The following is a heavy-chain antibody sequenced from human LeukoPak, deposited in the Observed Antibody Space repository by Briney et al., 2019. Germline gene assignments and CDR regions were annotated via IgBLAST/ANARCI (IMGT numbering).Heavy chain of an antibody. CDR2: ILYDGNNK. CDR3: AKDRLFGSGLNGPHYYYGMDV. D-gene: IGHD1-26*01. V-gene: IGHV3-30*18. Sequence: PGNSLRLSCAASDFSFSNYGMHWVRQAPGKGLEWVAVILYDGNNKHYAESVKGRFTISRDNSNNMLYLQMNSLRPEDTAVYYCAKDRLFGSGLNGPHYYYGMDVWGQGTTVTVSS. CDR1: DFSFSNYG. J-gene: IGHJ6*02.